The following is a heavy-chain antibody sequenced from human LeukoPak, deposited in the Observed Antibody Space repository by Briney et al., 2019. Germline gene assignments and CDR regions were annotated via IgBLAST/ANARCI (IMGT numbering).Heavy chain of an antibody. CDR2: IYYSGST. D-gene: IGHD3-22*01. V-gene: IGHV4-59*01. CDR3: ARGYDGSGYYYRNWYFDL. Sequence: PSETLSLTCTVSCGSISSYYWSWILQPPGKELEEIMDIYYSGSTNYNPSLKSRVTISVDTSKNQFSLKLSSVTAADTAVYYCARGYDGSGYYYRNWYFDLWGRGTLVTVSS. CDR1: CGSISSYY. J-gene: IGHJ2*01.